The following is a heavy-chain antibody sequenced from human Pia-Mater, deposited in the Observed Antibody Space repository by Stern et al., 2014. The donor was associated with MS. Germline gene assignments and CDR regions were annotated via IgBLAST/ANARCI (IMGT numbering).Heavy chain of an antibody. D-gene: IGHD5-12*01. CDR1: GASISNNNW. J-gene: IGHJ4*02. Sequence: QLQESGPGLMKPSGTLSLTCDVSGASISNNNWWGWVRQPPGMGLEWIGEIHHSGTTSFNPSLKSRVTKSVDKSKNQFSLELNSVTAADTAVYFCARVYSGYDWFDYWGQGTLVTVSS. CDR2: IHHSGTT. V-gene: IGHV4-4*02. CDR3: ARVYSGYDWFDY.